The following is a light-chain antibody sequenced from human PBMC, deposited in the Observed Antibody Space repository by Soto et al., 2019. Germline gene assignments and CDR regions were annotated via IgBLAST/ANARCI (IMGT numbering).Light chain of an antibody. CDR1: SSNIGNST. V-gene: IGLV1-44*01. J-gene: IGLJ1*01. Sequence: QLVLTQPPSASGTPGQRVTISCSGSSSNIGNSTVNWYQQLPGTAPKLLIYANNQRPSGVPDRFSGSKSGTSASLAISGLQSEDEADYHCAAWDDILSGDVFGAGTKLTVL. CDR3: AAWDDILSGDV. CDR2: ANN.